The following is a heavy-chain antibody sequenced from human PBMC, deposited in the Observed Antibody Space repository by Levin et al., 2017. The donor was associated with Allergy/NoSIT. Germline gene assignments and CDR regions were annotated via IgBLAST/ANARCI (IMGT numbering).Heavy chain of an antibody. V-gene: IGHV3-66*01. CDR2: IYTGGST. CDR3: AREGVRGTLNWFDP. CDR1: GIRVSSNY. Sequence: GSLRLSCAASGIRVSSNYMNWVRRAPGRGLEWVSIIYTGGSTYYADSVKGRFTISRDNSRNTVYLQMNSLTVEDTAVYYCAREGVRGTLNWFDPWGQGTLVTVSS. D-gene: IGHD3-10*01. J-gene: IGHJ5*02.